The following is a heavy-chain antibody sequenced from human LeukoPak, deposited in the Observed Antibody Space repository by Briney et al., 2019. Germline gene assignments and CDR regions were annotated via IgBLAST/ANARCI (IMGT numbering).Heavy chain of an antibody. CDR1: GGSISSYY. D-gene: IGHD4-17*01. CDR2: SYTSGST. J-gene: IGHJ2*01. V-gene: IGHV4-4*07. CDR3: ARDPPYGDYWYFDL. Sequence: SETLSLTCTVSGGSISSYYWSWIQQPAGKGLEWIGRSYTSGSTNYNPSLKSRVTMSVDTSKNQFSLKLSSVTAADTAVYYCARDPPYGDYWYFDLWGRGTLVTVSS.